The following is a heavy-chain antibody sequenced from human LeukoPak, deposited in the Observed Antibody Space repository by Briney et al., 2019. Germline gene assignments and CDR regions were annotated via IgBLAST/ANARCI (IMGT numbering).Heavy chain of an antibody. V-gene: IGHV4-38-2*02. CDR1: GYYISDGFY. D-gene: IGHD7-27*01. J-gene: IGHJ2*01. CDR3: ARHRPNWGVDDWYFDL. CDR2: IFHSGTT. Sequence: KPSETLSLTCTVSGYYISDGFYWDWIRQTPGKGLEWTGSIFHSGTTYYNPSLKSRVTISTDTSKNHFSLNLNSVTAADTAVYYCARHRPNWGVDDWYFDLWGRGTLVTVSS.